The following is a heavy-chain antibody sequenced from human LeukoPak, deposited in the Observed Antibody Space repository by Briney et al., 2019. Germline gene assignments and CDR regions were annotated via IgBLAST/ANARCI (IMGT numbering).Heavy chain of an antibody. CDR1: GFTFSHYW. CDR3: AKDDNSWSLDY. CDR2: IKQDGSQK. D-gene: IGHD6-13*01. Sequence: PGGSLRLSCAASGFTFSHYWMSWVRQAPGKGLERVASIKQDGSQKYYGDSVKGRFTISRDNAKNSLYLQMNSLRAEDTAFYYCAKDDNSWSLDYWGQGILVTVSS. V-gene: IGHV3-7*01. J-gene: IGHJ4*02.